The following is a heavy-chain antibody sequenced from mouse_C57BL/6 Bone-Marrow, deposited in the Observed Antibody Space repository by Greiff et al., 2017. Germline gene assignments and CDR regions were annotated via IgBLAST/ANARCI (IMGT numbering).Heavy chain of an antibody. CDR2: INYDGSST. Sequence: DVKLQESEGGLVQPGSSMKLSCTASGFTFSDYYMAWVRQVPEKGLEWVANINYDGSSTYYLDSLKSRFIISRDNAKNILYLQMSSLKSEDTATYYCAREGYYYGIDYWGQGTTLTVSS. J-gene: IGHJ2*01. D-gene: IGHD1-1*01. CDR1: GFTFSDYY. V-gene: IGHV5-16*01. CDR3: AREGYYYGIDY.